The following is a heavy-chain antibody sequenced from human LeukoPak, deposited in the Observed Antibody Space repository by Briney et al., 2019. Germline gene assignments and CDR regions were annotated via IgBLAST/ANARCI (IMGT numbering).Heavy chain of an antibody. CDR3: AREWLSSSWYYYYYMDV. CDR2: IYYSGST. J-gene: IGHJ6*03. D-gene: IGHD6-13*01. V-gene: IGHV4-39*07. Sequence: SETLSLTCTVSGGSISSSSYYWGWIRQPPGKGLEWIGSIYYSGSTYYNPSLKSRVTISVDTSRNQFSLKLSSVTAADTAVYYCAREWLSSSWYYYYYMDVWGKGTTVTVSS. CDR1: GGSISSSSYY.